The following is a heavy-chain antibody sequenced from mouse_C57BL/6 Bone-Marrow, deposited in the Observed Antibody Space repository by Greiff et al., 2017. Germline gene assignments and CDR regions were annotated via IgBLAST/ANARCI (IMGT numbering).Heavy chain of an antibody. CDR1: GYTFTNYW. V-gene: IGHV1-63*01. Sequence: QVQLQQSGAELVRPGTSVKMSCKASGYTFTNYWIGWAKQRPGNGLEWIGDIYPGGGYTNYNEKFKGKAILTADKSSSTAYMQFSSLTSEDSAIYYCARSKYYAMDYWGQGTSVTVSS. J-gene: IGHJ4*01. CDR2: IYPGGGYT. CDR3: ARSKYYAMDY.